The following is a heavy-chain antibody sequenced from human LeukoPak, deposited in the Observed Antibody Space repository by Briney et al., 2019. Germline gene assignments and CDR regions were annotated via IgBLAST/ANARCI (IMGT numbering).Heavy chain of an antibody. V-gene: IGHV3-23*01. D-gene: IGHD4-11*01. CDR2: ISGSGGST. CDR1: GFTF. CDR3: AKLTSPYGMDV. J-gene: IGHJ6*02. Sequence: GGSLRLSCACAASGFTFMSWIRQAPGKGLEWVSAISGSGGSTYYADSVKGRFTISRDNSKNTLYLQMNSLRAEDTAVYYCAKLTSPYGMDVWGQGTTVTVSS.